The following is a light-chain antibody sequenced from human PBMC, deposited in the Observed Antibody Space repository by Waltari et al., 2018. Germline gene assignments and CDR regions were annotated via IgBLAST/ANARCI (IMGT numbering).Light chain of an antibody. CDR2: DNN. Sequence: QSVLTQPPSVSAAPGQKVTISCSGSSSNIGNNYVAWYQQLPGTAPQHLIYDNNMRPSGIPDRFSGSKSGTSATLGITGLQTGDEADYYCGTWDTRLSAVVFGGGTKLTVL. V-gene: IGLV1-51*01. J-gene: IGLJ2*01. CDR1: SSNIGNNY. CDR3: GTWDTRLSAVV.